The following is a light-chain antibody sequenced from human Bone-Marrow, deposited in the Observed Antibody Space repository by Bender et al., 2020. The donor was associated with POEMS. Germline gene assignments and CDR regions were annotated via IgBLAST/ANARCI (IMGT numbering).Light chain of an antibody. Sequence: QSVLTQPPSASGTPGQRVTISCSGSSSNIGTNPVNWYQQLPGTAPKLLIYINNQRPSGVPDRFSGSKSGTSASLAISGLQSEDEADYYCAAWEDRLNGWVFGGGTKLTVL. CDR1: SSNIGTNP. CDR3: AAWEDRLNGWV. V-gene: IGLV1-44*01. CDR2: INN. J-gene: IGLJ3*02.